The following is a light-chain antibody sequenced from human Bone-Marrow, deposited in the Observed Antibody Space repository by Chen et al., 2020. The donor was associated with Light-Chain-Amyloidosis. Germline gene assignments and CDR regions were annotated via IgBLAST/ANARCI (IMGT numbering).Light chain of an antibody. CDR1: QSVGGD. V-gene: IGKV3-15*01. J-gene: IGKJ4*01. CDR3: QQYNNWPLT. Sequence: VVMTQSQATLSVSPGERATLSCRASQSVGGDVAWYQQKPGQAPRLLIYGASTRATGIPARFSGSGSRTEFTLTISSLQSEDFAVYYCQQYNNWPLTFGGGTKVEIK. CDR2: GAS.